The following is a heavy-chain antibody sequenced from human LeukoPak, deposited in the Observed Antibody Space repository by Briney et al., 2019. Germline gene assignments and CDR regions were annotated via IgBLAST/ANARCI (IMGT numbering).Heavy chain of an antibody. CDR1: GFTFSSYG. J-gene: IGHJ4*02. CDR2: ISYDGSNK. V-gene: IGHV3-30*18. CDR3: AKDAVYYFDY. Sequence: PGGSLRLSCAASGFTFSSYGMHWVRQAPGKGLEWVAVISYDGSNKYYADSVKGRFTSSRDNSKNTLYLQMNSLRAEDTVGDFCAKDAVYYFDYWGQGTLVTVSS.